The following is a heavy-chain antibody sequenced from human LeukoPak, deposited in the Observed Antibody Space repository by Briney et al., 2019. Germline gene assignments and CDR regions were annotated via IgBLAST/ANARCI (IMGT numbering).Heavy chain of an antibody. D-gene: IGHD3-22*01. V-gene: IGHV1-2*02. J-gene: IGHJ4*02. CDR1: GYTFTGYN. Sequence: ASVKLSCKASGYTFTGYNMHWVRQAPRQGLERMGWINPNSGGTNYAQKFQGRVTMTRDTSISTAYMELSRLRSDATAVYYCARGPMGDDYYDSSGYYSNYFDYWGQGTLVTVSS. CDR2: INPNSGGT. CDR3: ARGPMGDDYYDSSGYYSNYFDY.